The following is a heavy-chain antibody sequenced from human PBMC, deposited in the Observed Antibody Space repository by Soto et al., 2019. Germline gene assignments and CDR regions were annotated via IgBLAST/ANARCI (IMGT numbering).Heavy chain of an antibody. J-gene: IGHJ4*02. CDR2: ISYDGSNK. Sequence: GGSLRLSCAASGFIFSTYGMHWVRQAPGKGLEWVAVISYDGSNKYYADSVKGRFTISRDKSQNTVYLQMNSLRGEDTAVYYCAKDGKVSGSGTYHIDYWGQGTLVTVSS. CDR3: AKDGKVSGSGTYHIDY. V-gene: IGHV3-30*18. CDR1: GFIFSTYG. D-gene: IGHD3-10*01.